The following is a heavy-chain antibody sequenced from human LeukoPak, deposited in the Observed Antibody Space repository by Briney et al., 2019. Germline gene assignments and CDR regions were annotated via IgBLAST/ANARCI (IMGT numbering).Heavy chain of an antibody. Sequence: PSETLSLPCAVYVGSFSGYYWSWIRQPPGKGLEWIGEINHSGSTNYNPSLKSRVTISVDTSKNQFSLKLSSVTAADTAVYYCARGLYCSSTSCLTYYYYMDVWRKGTTVTVSS. CDR3: ARGLYCSSTSCLTYYYYMDV. CDR2: INHSGST. CDR1: VGSFSGYY. D-gene: IGHD2-2*01. V-gene: IGHV4-34*01. J-gene: IGHJ6*03.